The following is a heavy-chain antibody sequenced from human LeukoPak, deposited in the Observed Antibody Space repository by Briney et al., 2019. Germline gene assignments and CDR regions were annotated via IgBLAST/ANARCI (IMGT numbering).Heavy chain of an antibody. V-gene: IGHV4-59*01. CDR3: ARGLFYSSSYYFDY. CDR1: GGSISSYY. CDR2: MYHSGST. D-gene: IGHD6-6*01. J-gene: IGHJ4*02. Sequence: SETLSLTCTVSGGSISSYYWSWIRQPPGKGLEWIGFMYHSGSTNYNPSLKSRVTISVDTSKNQFSLKLSSVTAADTAVYYCARGLFYSSSYYFDYWGQGTLVTVSS.